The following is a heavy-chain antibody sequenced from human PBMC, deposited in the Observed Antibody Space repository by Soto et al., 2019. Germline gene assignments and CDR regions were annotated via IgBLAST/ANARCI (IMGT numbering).Heavy chain of an antibody. J-gene: IGHJ6*03. CDR1: GDSVSSNSAA. CDR2: TYYRSKWYN. Sequence: SQTLSLTCAISGDSVSSNSAAWNWIRQSPSRGLEWLGRTYYRSKWYNDYAVSVKSRITINPDTSKNQFSLQLNSVTPEDTAVYYCARGTTGTTSYYYYYMDVWGKGTTVTVSS. V-gene: IGHV6-1*01. CDR3: ARGTTGTTSYYYYYMDV. D-gene: IGHD1-1*01.